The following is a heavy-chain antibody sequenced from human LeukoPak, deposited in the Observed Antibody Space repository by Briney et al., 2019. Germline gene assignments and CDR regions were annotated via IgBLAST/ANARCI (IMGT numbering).Heavy chain of an antibody. J-gene: IGHJ4*02. D-gene: IGHD3-3*01. CDR1: GFTFSKYR. V-gene: IGHV3-74*01. Sequence: GGSLRLSCEATGFTFSKYRMHWVRQSPGKGLVWVSFINSHGDTTTYANSVRGRFTISRDNAKNTVFLQMTSLVAEDTAVYYCARASGYLNDLVFWRQGTLVSVSS. CDR3: ARASGYLNDLVF. CDR2: INSHGDTT.